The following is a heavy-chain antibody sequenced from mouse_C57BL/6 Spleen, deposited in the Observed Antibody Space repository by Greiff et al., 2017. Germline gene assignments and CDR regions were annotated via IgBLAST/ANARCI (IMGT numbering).Heavy chain of an antibody. CDR2: IDPETGGT. V-gene: IGHV1-15*01. D-gene: IGHD2-2*01. J-gene: IGHJ3*01. CDR1: GYTFTDYE. CDR3: TRGDGYDGSFAY. Sequence: QVHVKQSGAELVRPGASVTLSCKASGYTFTDYEMHWVKQTPVHGLEWIGAIDPETGGTAYNQKFKGKAILTADKSSSTAYMELRSLTSEDSAVYYCTRGDGYDGSFAYWGQGTLVTVSA.